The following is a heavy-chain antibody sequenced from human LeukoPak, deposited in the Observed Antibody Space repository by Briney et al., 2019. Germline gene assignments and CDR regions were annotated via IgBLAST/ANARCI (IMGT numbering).Heavy chain of an antibody. CDR3: ARDGPDYSNYPAFYYYYYMDV. CDR1: GFTFSIYS. V-gene: IGHV3-7*01. D-gene: IGHD4-11*01. CDR2: IKQDGSEK. Sequence: PGGSLRLSCAASGFTFSIYSMNWVRQAPGKGLEWVANIKQDGSEKYYVDSVKGRFTISRDNAKNSLYLQMNSLRAEDTAVYYCARDGPDYSNYPAFYYYYYMDVWGKGTTVTVSS. J-gene: IGHJ6*03.